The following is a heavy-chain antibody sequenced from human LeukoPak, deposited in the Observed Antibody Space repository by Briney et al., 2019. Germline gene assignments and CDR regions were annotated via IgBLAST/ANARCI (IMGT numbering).Heavy chain of an antibody. CDR2: MNPNSGAT. CDR3: ARWLVRGSRSSYFDY. Sequence: ASVKVSCKXSGYTFTNYDFNWVRQATGQGLEWMGWMNPNSGATGYPQKFQGRVTMTRDTSINTACMELSSLRSEDTAVYYCARWLVRGSRSSYFDYWGQGTLVTVSS. CDR1: GYTFTNYD. V-gene: IGHV1-8*01. J-gene: IGHJ4*02. D-gene: IGHD6-6*01.